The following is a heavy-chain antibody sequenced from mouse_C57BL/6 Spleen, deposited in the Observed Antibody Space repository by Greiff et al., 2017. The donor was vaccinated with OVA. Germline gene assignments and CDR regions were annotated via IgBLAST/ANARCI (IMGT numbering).Heavy chain of an antibody. Sequence: QVQLQQSGAELVKPGASVKLSCKASGYTFTSYWMQWVKQRPGQGLEWIGEIDPSDSYTNYNQKFKGKATLTVDTSSSTAYMQLSSLTSEDSAVYYCARWGIGQYYFDYWGQGTTLTVSS. CDR1: GYTFTSYW. CDR2: IDPSDSYT. V-gene: IGHV1-50*01. J-gene: IGHJ2*01. CDR3: ARWGIGQYYFDY.